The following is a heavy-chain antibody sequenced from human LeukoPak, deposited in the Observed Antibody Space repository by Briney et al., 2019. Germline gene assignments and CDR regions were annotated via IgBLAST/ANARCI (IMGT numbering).Heavy chain of an antibody. CDR2: IRSNSDGGTI. CDR1: GFTFRSYW. V-gene: IGHV3-15*07. J-gene: IGHJ5*02. D-gene: IGHD3-22*01. Sequence: PGGSLRLSCAASGFTFRSYWMNWVRQAPGKGLEWVGRIRSNSDGGTIDYAAPVKGRFTLSRDDSKTTLYLQMNSLQTEDTAVYYCATDFYDSTWGQGTLVTVSS. CDR3: ATDFYDST.